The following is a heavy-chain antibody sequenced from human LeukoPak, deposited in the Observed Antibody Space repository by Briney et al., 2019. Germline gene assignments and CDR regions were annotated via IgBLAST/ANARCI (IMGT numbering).Heavy chain of an antibody. V-gene: IGHV4-61*01. J-gene: IGHJ4*02. CDR2: IYYSGST. CDR1: GGSVSSGSYY. CDR3: ARTIAVAVVDY. D-gene: IGHD6-19*01. Sequence: SETLSLTCTVPGGSVSSGSYYWSWIRQPPGKGLEWIGYIYYSGSTNYNPSLKSRVTISVDTSKNQFSLKLSSVTAADTAVYYCARTIAVAVVDYWGQGTLVTVSS.